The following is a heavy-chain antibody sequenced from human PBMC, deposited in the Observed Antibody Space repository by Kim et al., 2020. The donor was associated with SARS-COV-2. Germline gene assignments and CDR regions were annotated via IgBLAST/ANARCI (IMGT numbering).Heavy chain of an antibody. CDR3: AREGYGDYPEGDY. V-gene: IGHV3-74*01. D-gene: IGHD4-17*01. J-gene: IGHJ4*02. Sequence: YAESVKGRFTISRDNAKNTLYLQMNSLRAEDTAVYYCAREGYGDYPEGDYWGQGTLVTVSS.